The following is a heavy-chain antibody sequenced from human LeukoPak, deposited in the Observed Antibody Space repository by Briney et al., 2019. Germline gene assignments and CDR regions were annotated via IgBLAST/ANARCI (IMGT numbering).Heavy chain of an antibody. CDR3: ARVGCSGGSCYSGYYYMDV. V-gene: IGHV3-21*01. J-gene: IGHJ6*03. CDR2: ISSSSSYI. Sequence: PGGSLRLSCAASGFTFSSYSMNWVRQAPGKGLEWVSSISSSSSYIYYADSVKGRFTISRDNAKNSLYLQMNSLRAEDTAVYYCARVGCSGGSCYSGYYYMDVWGKGTTVTVSS. D-gene: IGHD2-15*01. CDR1: GFTFSSYS.